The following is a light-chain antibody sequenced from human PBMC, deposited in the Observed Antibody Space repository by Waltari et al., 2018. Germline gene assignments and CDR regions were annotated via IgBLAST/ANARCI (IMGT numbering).Light chain of an antibody. CDR2: WAS. CDR3: QQYYSTPLT. Sequence: EIVMTQSPDSLAVSLGERANIDCKSSQSVLSSSNNKNYLAWYQQKPRQPPKLLIYWASTRESGVPDRFSGSGSGTDFTLTISSLQAEDVAVYYCQQYYSTPLTFGGGTKVEIK. V-gene: IGKV4-1*01. CDR1: QSVLSSSNNKNY. J-gene: IGKJ4*01.